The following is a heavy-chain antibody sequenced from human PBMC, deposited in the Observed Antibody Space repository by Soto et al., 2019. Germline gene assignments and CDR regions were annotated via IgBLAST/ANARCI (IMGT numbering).Heavy chain of an antibody. Sequence: SQTLSLTCAISGDSVSSNSAAWNWIRQSPSRGLEWLGRTYYRSKWYNDYAVSEQSRITINPDTSKNQFSLQLNSVTPEDTAVYYCAKVVGVSTPWLDSPGQGTRVTVSS. CDR2: TYYRSKWYN. CDR1: GDSVSSNSAA. J-gene: IGHJ5*01. CDR3: AKVVGVSTPWLDS. D-gene: IGHD1-26*01. V-gene: IGHV6-1*01.